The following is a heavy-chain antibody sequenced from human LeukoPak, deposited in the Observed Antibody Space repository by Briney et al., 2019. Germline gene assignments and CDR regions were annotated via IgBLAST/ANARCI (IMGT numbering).Heavy chain of an antibody. CDR3: ARHRLLWFGGPNYMDV. V-gene: IGHV3-66*02. J-gene: IGHJ6*03. CDR2: IYSGGST. Sequence: PGGSLRLSCAASGITVSSTYMSCVRQAPGKGLEWVSVIYSGGSTYYADSVKGRFTISRDNSKNTLYLQMNSLRAEDTAVYYCARHRLLWFGGPNYMDVWDKGATVTVSS. D-gene: IGHD3-10*01. CDR1: GITVSSTY.